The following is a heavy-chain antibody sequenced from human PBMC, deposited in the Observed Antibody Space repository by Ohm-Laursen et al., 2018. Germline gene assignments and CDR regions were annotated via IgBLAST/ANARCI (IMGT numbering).Heavy chain of an antibody. CDR2: IYYSGST. Sequence: SETLSLTCTVSGGSISSYYWSWIRQPPGKGLERIGYIYYSGSTNYNPSLKSRVTISADTSKNQISLKLSSATAADTAVYYCARSRRDGYIYFDYWGQGTLVTVSS. V-gene: IGHV4-59*01. J-gene: IGHJ4*02. D-gene: IGHD5-24*01. CDR3: ARSRRDGYIYFDY. CDR1: GGSISSYY.